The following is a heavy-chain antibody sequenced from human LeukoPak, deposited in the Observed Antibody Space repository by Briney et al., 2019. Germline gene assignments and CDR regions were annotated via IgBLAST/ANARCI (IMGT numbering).Heavy chain of an antibody. J-gene: IGHJ4*02. CDR3: AREFCSSTSCYLDY. CDR2: INHSGST. D-gene: IGHD2-2*01. CDR1: GGSFSGYY. V-gene: IGHV4-34*01. Sequence: SXTLSLTCAVYGGSFSGYYWSWIRQPPGKGLEWIGEINHSGSTNYNPSLKSRVTISVDTSKNQFSLKLSSVTAADTAVYYCAREFCSSTSCYLDYWGQGTLVTVSS.